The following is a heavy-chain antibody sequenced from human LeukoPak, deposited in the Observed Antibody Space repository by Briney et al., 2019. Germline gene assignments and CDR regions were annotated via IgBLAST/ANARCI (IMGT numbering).Heavy chain of an antibody. J-gene: IGHJ3*02. CDR2: ISYDGSNK. CDR3: ARRGGLRLGELSLWGAFDI. V-gene: IGHV3-30-3*01. CDR1: GFTFSSYA. D-gene: IGHD3-16*02. Sequence: GGSLRLSCAASGFTFSSYAMHWVRQAPGKGLEWVAVISYDGSNKYYADSVKGRFTISRDNSKNTLYLQMNSLRAEDTAVYYCARRGGLRLGELSLWGAFDIWGQGTMVTVSS.